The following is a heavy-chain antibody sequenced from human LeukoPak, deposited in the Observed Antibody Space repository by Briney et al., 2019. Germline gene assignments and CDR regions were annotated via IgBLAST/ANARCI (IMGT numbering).Heavy chain of an antibody. V-gene: IGHV4-38-2*02. D-gene: IGHD4-17*01. CDR3: ARVDGD. CDR1: GGSISSYY. CDR2: IFHSGDT. J-gene: IGHJ4*02. Sequence: SETLSLTCTVSGGSISSYYWGWMRQPPGRGLEYIGSIFHSGDTYYNPSLKSRVTISIDTSKNQFSLKLSSVTAADTAMYYCARVDGDWGQGTLVTVSS.